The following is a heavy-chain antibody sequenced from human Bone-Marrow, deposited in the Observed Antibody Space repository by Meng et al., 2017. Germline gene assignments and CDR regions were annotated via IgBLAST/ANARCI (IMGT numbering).Heavy chain of an antibody. V-gene: IGHV3-30*01. J-gene: IGHJ4*02. CDR1: GFTFRNFA. CDR2: IPSDGNNK. CDR3: ARDQRLYDYDTTGYLDY. Sequence: GESLKISCAAFGFTFRNFAMHWVRQAPGKGLEWVAVIPSDGNNKYYAASVRGRFTISRDNSKNTLYLQMNTLRVDDAAFYYCARDQRLYDYDTTGYLDYWGLGTLVTVSS. D-gene: IGHD3-22*01.